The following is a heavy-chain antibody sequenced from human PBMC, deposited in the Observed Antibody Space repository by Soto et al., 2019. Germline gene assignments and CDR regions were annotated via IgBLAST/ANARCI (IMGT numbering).Heavy chain of an antibody. CDR2: ISYDGSNK. CDR3: ARELRDLRSLQTPFYYYSMDV. J-gene: IGHJ6*02. Sequence: LRLSCAASGFTFSSYSMHWVRQAPGKGLDCVAFISYDGSNKYYADSVKCRFTLSRYNSKHTLYLQINSLRAEDKALYYCARELRDLRSLQTPFYYYSMDVWGQGSKVSVS. V-gene: IGHV3-30-3*01. D-gene: IGHD3-16*02. CDR1: GFTFSSYS.